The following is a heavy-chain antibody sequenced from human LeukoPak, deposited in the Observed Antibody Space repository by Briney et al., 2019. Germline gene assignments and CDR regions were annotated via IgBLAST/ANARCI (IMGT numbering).Heavy chain of an antibody. J-gene: IGHJ2*01. D-gene: IGHD3-9*01. Sequence: QSGGSLRLSCAASGFTFSSYAMSWVRQAPGKGLEWVSAISGSGGNTYYADSVKGRFTISRDNSKNTLYLQMHSLRAEDTAVYYCAKALRFDWFWYFDLWGRGTLVTVSS. CDR1: GFTFSSYA. CDR3: AKALRFDWFWYFDL. V-gene: IGHV3-23*01. CDR2: ISGSGGNT.